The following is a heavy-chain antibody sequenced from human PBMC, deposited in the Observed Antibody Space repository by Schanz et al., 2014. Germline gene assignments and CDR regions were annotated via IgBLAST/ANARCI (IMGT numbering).Heavy chain of an antibody. V-gene: IGHV3-30*03. D-gene: IGHD3-10*01. CDR1: GFIFSDYY. CDR3: ARGGFGELSAFDI. CDR2: ISYDGSKK. Sequence: VQLVESGGGLVQPGGSLRLSCAASGFIFSDYYMAWIRQAPGKGLEWVGVISYDGSKKSYADSVKGRFTISRDNSKNTLYLQMNSLRPEDTAVYYCARGGFGELSAFDIWGQGTMVTVSS. J-gene: IGHJ3*02.